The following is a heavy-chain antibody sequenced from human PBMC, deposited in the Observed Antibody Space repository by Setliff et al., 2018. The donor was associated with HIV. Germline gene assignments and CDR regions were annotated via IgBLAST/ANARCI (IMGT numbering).Heavy chain of an antibody. D-gene: IGHD6-19*01. CDR3: ARTQAVAGYAEYFQH. V-gene: IGHV1-2*04. CDR2: INPKSDGT. CDR1: GGTFSSYA. Sequence: ASVKVSCKASGGTFSSYAISWVRQAPGQGLEWMGWINPKSDGTNYAQKFQGWITMTRDTSISTAYMELSRLRSDDTAVYYCARTQAVAGYAEYFQHWGQGTLVTVSS. J-gene: IGHJ1*01.